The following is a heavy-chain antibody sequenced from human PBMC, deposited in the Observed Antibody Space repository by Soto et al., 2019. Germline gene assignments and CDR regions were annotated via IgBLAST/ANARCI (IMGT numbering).Heavy chain of an antibody. CDR3: AKEPSFDP. Sequence: LRLSCAASGFTFSSYGMHWVRQAPGKGLEWVAVISYDGSNKYYADSVKGRFTISRDNSKNTLYLQMNSLRAEDTAVYYCAKEPSFDPWGQGTLVTAPQ. J-gene: IGHJ5*02. CDR1: GFTFSSYG. CDR2: ISYDGSNK. V-gene: IGHV3-30*18.